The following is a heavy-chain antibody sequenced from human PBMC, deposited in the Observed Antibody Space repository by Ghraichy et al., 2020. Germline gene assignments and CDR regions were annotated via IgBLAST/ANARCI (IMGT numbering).Heavy chain of an antibody. CDR1: GFTFRSYS. V-gene: IGHV3-48*02. J-gene: IGHJ6*02. Sequence: GGSLRLSCAASGFTFRSYSMNWVRQAPGKGLEWVSYISSSSSTIYYADSVKGRFTISRDNAKNSLYLQMNSLRDEDTAVYYCARDHYDYVWGSYSAPYGMDVWCPGTTLTVSS. CDR3: ARDHYDYVWGSYSAPYGMDV. CDR2: ISSSSSTI. D-gene: IGHD3-16*01.